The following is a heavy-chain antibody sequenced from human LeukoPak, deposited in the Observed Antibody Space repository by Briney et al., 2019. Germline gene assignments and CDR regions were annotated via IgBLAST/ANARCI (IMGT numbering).Heavy chain of an antibody. J-gene: IGHJ5*02. V-gene: IGHV1-8*01. CDR1: GFTFTSHD. Sequence: ASVKVSCKASGFTFTSHDYNWVRQATGQGLEWMGWMNPNSGNTGYAQKFQGRVTMTTDTSTSTAYMELRSLRSDDTAVYYCARVNYDFWSGYSNNWFDPWGQGTLVTVSS. D-gene: IGHD3-3*01. CDR3: ARVNYDFWSGYSNNWFDP. CDR2: MNPNSGNT.